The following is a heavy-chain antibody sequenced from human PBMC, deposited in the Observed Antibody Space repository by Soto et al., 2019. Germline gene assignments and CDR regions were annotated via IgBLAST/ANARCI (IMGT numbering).Heavy chain of an antibody. CDR3: ARPSAAGKYYYGMDV. Sequence: LGESLKIFCKGSGYSFTSYWIGWVRQMPWKGLEWMGIIYPGDSDTRYSPSFQGQVTISADKSISTAYLQWSSLKASDTAMYYCARPSAAGKYYYGMDVWGEGTT. V-gene: IGHV5-51*01. J-gene: IGHJ6*01. D-gene: IGHD6-13*01. CDR1: GYSFTSYW. CDR2: IYPGDSDT.